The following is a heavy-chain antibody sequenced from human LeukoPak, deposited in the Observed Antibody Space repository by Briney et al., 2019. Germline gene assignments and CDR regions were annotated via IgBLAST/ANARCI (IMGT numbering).Heavy chain of an antibody. CDR1: GASINNFNYY. J-gene: IGHJ4*02. CDR3: ARHKGTEVAIPPFLDH. V-gene: IGHV4-39*01. Sequence: SETLSLTCTVSGASINNFNYYWGWVRQPPGKGLEWIGSINYSGATYYNASLKSRVTISVDTSENQLPLQVNSVTAADAAVYSCARHKGTEVAIPPFLDHWGQGTLVTVSS. D-gene: IGHD2-21*01. CDR2: INYSGAT.